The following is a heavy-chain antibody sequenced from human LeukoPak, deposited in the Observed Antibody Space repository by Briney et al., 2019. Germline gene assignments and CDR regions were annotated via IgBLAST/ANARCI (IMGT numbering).Heavy chain of an antibody. CDR3: ARWGSSSLYYYYMDV. CDR1: GYTFTNYW. V-gene: IGHV5-51*01. Sequence: GESLKISCKGSGYTFTNYWIGWVRQMPGKGLEWMGIIYPCDSDTKYSPSFQGQVTISADKSINTAYLQWSSLKASDTAIYYCARWGSSSLYYYYMDVWGQGTTVTVSS. D-gene: IGHD6-6*01. J-gene: IGHJ6*03. CDR2: IYPCDSDT.